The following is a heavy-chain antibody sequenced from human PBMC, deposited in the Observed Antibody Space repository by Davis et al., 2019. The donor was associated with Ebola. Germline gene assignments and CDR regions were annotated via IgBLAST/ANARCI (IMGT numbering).Heavy chain of an antibody. J-gene: IGHJ4*02. CDR1: GGTFSSYG. Sequence: ASVNSCKASGGTFSSYGISWVRQAPGQGLEWMGTIDPSGRFTSYAQKFQGRVTMTRDTSTGTVYMQLNSLRSEDTAVYYCATETPMTRYFGYWGQGTLVTVSS. CDR3: ATETPMTRYFGY. D-gene: IGHD5-18*01. CDR2: IDPSGRFT. V-gene: IGHV1-46*01.